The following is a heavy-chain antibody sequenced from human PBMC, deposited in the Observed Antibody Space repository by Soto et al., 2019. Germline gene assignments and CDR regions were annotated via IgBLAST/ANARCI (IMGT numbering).Heavy chain of an antibody. CDR3: EIERGGATTDLDYYAGMDV. V-gene: IGHV1-69*08. CDR1: AGIFSSYT. CDR2: VIPILGIA. D-gene: IGHD1-26*01. Sequence: QVQLVQSGAEVKKPGSSVKVSCTASAGIFSSYTISLVRQAPGQGLEWMGRVIPILGIADYAQKFQGRVKITADKPRSTHYIELRSMRSEVTAVYYCEIERGGATTDLDYYAGMDVWGQGTTVTVSS. J-gene: IGHJ6*02.